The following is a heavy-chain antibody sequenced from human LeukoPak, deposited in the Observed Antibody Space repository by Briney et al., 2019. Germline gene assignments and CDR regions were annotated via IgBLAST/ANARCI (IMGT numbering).Heavy chain of an antibody. CDR1: ALVFSDYE. J-gene: IGHJ6*03. D-gene: IGHD6-6*01. CDR3: ARVDGYSSSDYMDV. CDR2: ISGSGNTI. Sequence: PGGSLRLSCEASALVFSDYEMNWIPQAPGEGLEYISYISGSGNTIYYADSVRGRFTGSRDNAKNSLYLQMNSLRVGDTATYYCARVDGYSSSDYMDVWGKGIMVTVSS. V-gene: IGHV3-48*03.